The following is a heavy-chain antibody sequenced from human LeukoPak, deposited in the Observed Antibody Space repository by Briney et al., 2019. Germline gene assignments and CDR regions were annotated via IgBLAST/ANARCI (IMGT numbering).Heavy chain of an antibody. Sequence: GGSLGLSCAASGFTFSSYAMSWVRQAPGKGLEWVSAISGSGGSTYYADSVKGRFSISRDNSKNTLYLQMNSLRAEDTAVYYCAKESGSSWSRHSFDYWGQGTLVTVSS. J-gene: IGHJ4*02. CDR2: ISGSGGST. CDR3: AKESGSSWSRHSFDY. V-gene: IGHV3-23*01. D-gene: IGHD6-13*01. CDR1: GFTFSSYA.